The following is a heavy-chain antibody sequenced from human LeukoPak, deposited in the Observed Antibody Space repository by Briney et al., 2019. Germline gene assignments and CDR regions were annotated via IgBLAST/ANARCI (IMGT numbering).Heavy chain of an antibody. V-gene: IGHV3-11*01. J-gene: IGHJ6*03. CDR3: ARDGRIAAAGTYYYYMDV. D-gene: IGHD6-13*01. Sequence: GGSLRLSWAASGFTFSDYYMSWIRQAPGKGLEWVSYISSSGSTIYYADSVKGRFTISRDNAKNSLYLQMNSLRAEDTAVYYCARDGRIAAAGTYYYYMDVWGKGTTVTVSS. CDR2: ISSSGSTI. CDR1: GFTFSDYY.